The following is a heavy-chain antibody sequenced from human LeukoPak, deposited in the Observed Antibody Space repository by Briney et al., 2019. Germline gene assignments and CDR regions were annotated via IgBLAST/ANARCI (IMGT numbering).Heavy chain of an antibody. J-gene: IGHJ5*02. V-gene: IGHV4-34*01. CDR2: ISHSGST. D-gene: IGHD4-17*01. CDR3: ARGLSPLRS. Sequence: SETLSLTCAVYGGSFSGYYWSWIRQPPGKGLEWIGEISHSGSTNYNPSLKSRVTISVDTSKNQFSLKLSSVTAADTAVYYCARGLSPLRSWGQGTLVTVSS. CDR1: GGSFSGYY.